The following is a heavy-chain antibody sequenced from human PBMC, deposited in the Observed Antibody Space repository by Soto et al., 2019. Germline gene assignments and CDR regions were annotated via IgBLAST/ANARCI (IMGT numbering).Heavy chain of an antibody. J-gene: IGHJ4*02. D-gene: IGHD4-17*01. V-gene: IGHV4-30-2*01. CDR2: IYHSGST. CDR1: GGSISSGGYS. Sequence: SETLSLTCAVSGGSISSGGYSWSWIRQPPGKGLEWIGYIYHSGSTYYNPSLKSRVTISLDRSKKQFSLKLSSVTAAETAVYYCARGMTTVTTLDYWGQGTLVSVSS. CDR3: ARGMTTVTTLDY.